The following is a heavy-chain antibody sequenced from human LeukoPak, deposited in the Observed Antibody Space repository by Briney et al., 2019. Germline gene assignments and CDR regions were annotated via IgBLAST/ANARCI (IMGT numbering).Heavy chain of an antibody. CDR1: GFTLSSYG. Sequence: GGSLRLSCAASGFTLSSYGMHWVRQAPGKGLEWVAVISYDGSNKYYADSVKGRFTISRDNSKNTLYLQMNSLRAEDTAVYYCAKDARITMIVVVRGARPYYFDYWGQGTLVTVSS. CDR3: AKDARITMIVVVRGARPYYFDY. CDR2: ISYDGSNK. V-gene: IGHV3-30*18. J-gene: IGHJ4*02. D-gene: IGHD3-22*01.